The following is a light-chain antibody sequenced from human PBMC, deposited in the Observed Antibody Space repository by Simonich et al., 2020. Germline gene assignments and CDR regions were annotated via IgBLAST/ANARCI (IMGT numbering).Light chain of an antibody. Sequence: SALTQPASVSGSPGQSITISCTGTSSDVGGYNYVSWYQQHPGKAPKLMIYDVSKRPAGVSNRCSGSKSGNTASLTISGLQAEDEADYYCSSYTSSSTRVFGGGTKLTVL. CDR3: SSYTSSSTRV. J-gene: IGLJ3*02. V-gene: IGLV2-14*03. CDR1: SSDVGGYNY. CDR2: DVS.